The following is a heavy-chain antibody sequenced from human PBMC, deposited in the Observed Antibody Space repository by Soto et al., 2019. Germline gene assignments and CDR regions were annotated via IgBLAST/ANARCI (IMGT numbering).Heavy chain of an antibody. D-gene: IGHD4-4*01. Sequence: EVQLVQSGGGLVQPGGSLRLSCVGSGFTFTDFYMNWVRQAPGKGLEWVANIRPEGSETTYVETVKGRFTTSRDNAKNSLFLQRNSLRADDPSVYYCAGWGGHDYNYWGQRILVTVSS. J-gene: IGHJ4*02. V-gene: IGHV3-7*03. CDR1: GFTFTDFY. CDR2: IRPEGSET. CDR3: AGWGGHDYNY.